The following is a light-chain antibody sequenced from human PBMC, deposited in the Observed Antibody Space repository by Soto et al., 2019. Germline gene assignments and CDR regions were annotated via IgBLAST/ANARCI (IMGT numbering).Light chain of an antibody. CDR2: GAS. CDR3: QQLNIFPPLFT. CDR1: QGIRSY. J-gene: IGKJ3*01. V-gene: IGKV1-9*01. Sequence: DIQLTQSPFFLSASVGDRVTITCRASQGIRSYLAWYQQRPGKAPELLIYGASTLRTGVASRFSGSGSGTELPLTISSLQPEDFATYFCQQLNIFPPLFTFGPGTKVDIK.